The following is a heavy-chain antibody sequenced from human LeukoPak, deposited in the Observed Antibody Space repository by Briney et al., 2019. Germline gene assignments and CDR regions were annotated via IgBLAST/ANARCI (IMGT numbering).Heavy chain of an antibody. Sequence: SETLSLTCAVYGGSFSGYYWSWIRQPPGKGLEWIGEINHSGSTNYNPSLKSRVTISVDTSKNQFSLKLSSVTAADTAVYYCARTPHYCSSTSCLGNWFDPWGQGTQVTVSS. J-gene: IGHJ5*02. V-gene: IGHV4-34*01. CDR3: ARTPHYCSSTSCLGNWFDP. D-gene: IGHD2-2*01. CDR1: GGSFSGYY. CDR2: INHSGST.